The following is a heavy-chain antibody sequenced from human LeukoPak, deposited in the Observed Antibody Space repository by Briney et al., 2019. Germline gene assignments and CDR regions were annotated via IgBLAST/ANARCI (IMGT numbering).Heavy chain of an antibody. Sequence: PGESLKISCKASGYTFTRQWIGWVRQKSGSGLEWMGIIYPRDSDTRYSPSFQGHVSISADTSINTAYLEWSRLEASDTAIYYCARHSDVIGAIWGQGTLVTVSS. V-gene: IGHV5-51*01. J-gene: IGHJ4*02. CDR3: ARHSDVIGAI. CDR1: GYTFTRQW. D-gene: IGHD3-10*01. CDR2: IYPRDSDT.